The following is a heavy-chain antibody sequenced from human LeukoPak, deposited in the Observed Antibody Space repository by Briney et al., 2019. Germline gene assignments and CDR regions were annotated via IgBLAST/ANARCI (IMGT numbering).Heavy chain of an antibody. J-gene: IGHJ4*02. D-gene: IGHD1-26*01. V-gene: IGHV1-8*01. CDR3: ARDSSYGFDY. CDR1: GYTFTSYD. CDR2: MNPNSGNT. Sequence: GASVKVSCKASGYTFTSYDINWVRQATGQGLEWMGWMNPNSGNTGYAQKFQGRVTMTTDTSTSTAYMELRSLRSDDTAVYYCARDSSYGFDYWGQGTLVTVSS.